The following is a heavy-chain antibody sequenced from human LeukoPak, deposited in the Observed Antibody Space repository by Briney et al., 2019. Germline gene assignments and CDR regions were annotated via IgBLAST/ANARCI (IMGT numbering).Heavy chain of an antibody. J-gene: IGHJ4*02. CDR3: ARRGGSGYLDY. V-gene: IGHV3-30*03. CDR1: GFTFSSYG. CDR2: ISYDGSKE. D-gene: IGHD2-15*01. Sequence: GGSLRPSCAASGFTFSSYGMHWVRQAPGKGLEWVAVISYDGSKEYCADSVKGRFTISRDNSKNTLFLQMNSLSPEDTAVYYCARRGGSGYLDYWGQGTLVTVSS.